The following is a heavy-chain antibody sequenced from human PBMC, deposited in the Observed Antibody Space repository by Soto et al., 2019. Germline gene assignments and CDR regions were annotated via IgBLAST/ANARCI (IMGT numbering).Heavy chain of an antibody. J-gene: IGHJ5*02. Sequence: QVQLVESGGGVVQPGRSLRLSCAASGFTFSSYGMHWVRQAPGKGLEWVAVISYDGSNKYYADSVKGRFTISRDNSKNTLYLQMNSLRAEDTAVYYCAKAHMVEGGYSSGWWEPWFDPWGQGTLVTVSS. D-gene: IGHD6-19*01. CDR3: AKAHMVEGGYSSGWWEPWFDP. CDR1: GFTFSSYG. V-gene: IGHV3-30*18. CDR2: ISYDGSNK.